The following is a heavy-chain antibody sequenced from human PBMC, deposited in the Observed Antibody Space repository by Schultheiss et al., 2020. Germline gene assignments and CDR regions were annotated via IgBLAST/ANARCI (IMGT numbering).Heavy chain of an antibody. CDR1: GGTFSSYA. CDR3: ARMSLGIFALVA. J-gene: IGHJ5*02. Sequence: SVKVSCKASGGTFSSYAISWVRQAPGQGLEWMGGIIPIFGTANYAQKFQGRVTITADKSTSTAYMELSSLRSEDTAVYFCARMSLGIFALVAWGQGILVTVSS. D-gene: IGHD3-3*01. V-gene: IGHV1-69*06. CDR2: IIPIFGTA.